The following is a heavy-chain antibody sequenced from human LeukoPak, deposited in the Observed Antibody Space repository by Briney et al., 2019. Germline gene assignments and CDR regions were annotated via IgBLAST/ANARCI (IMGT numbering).Heavy chain of an antibody. Sequence: PGGSLRLSCAASGFTFNSHSMNWVRQAPGKGLEWVSSISPSGNYIYYADSVEGRFTISKDNAKNSLYLQMNSLRAEDTAVYYCARDLSSSTSCYSYWGQRTLVTVSS. CDR2: ISPSGNYI. J-gene: IGHJ4*02. CDR1: GFTFNSHS. D-gene: IGHD2-2*01. V-gene: IGHV3-21*01. CDR3: ARDLSSSTSCYSY.